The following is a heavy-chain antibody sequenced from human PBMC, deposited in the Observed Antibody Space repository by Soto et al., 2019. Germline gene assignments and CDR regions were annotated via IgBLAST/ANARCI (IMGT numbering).Heavy chain of an antibody. CDR3: AKDGVAVAGNNWFDP. J-gene: IGHJ5*02. CDR1: GFTFSSYG. V-gene: IGHV3-30*02. D-gene: IGHD6-19*01. Sequence: PGGSLRLSCAASGFTFSSYGMHWVRQAPGKGLEWVAVIWYDGSNKYYADSVKGRFTISRDNPKNTLYLQMNSLRAEDTAVYYCAKDGVAVAGNNWFDPWGQGTLVTVSS. CDR2: IWYDGSNK.